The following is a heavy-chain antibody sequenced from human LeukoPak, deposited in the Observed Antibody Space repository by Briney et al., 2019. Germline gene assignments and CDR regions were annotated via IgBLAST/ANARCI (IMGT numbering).Heavy chain of an antibody. Sequence: GGSLRLSCAASGFTFSSYWMSWVRQAPGEGLGWVANIKQDGSEKYYVDSVKGRFTISRDNAKNSLYLQMNSLRAEDTAVYYCARGVSDFWRGYYPGDYWGQGTLVTVSS. CDR2: IKQDGSEK. V-gene: IGHV3-7*04. J-gene: IGHJ4*02. CDR1: GFTFSSYW. CDR3: ARGVSDFWRGYYPGDY. D-gene: IGHD3-3*01.